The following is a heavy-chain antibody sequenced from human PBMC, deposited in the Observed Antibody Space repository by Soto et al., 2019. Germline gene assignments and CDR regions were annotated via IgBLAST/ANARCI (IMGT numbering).Heavy chain of an antibody. CDR3: AAGYSYGPYYFDY. CDR2: IVVGSGNT. V-gene: IGHV1-58*01. Sequence: QMQLVQSGPEVKKPGTSVKVSCKASGFTFTSSAVQWVRQARGQRLEWIGWIVVGSGNTNYAQKSQERVTLTRDMSTGTAYMELSSLRSEDTAVYYGAAGYSYGPYYFDYWGQGTLVTVSS. J-gene: IGHJ4*02. CDR1: GFTFTSSA. D-gene: IGHD5-18*01.